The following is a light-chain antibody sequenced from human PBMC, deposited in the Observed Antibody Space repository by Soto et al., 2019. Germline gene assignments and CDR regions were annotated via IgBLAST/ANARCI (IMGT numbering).Light chain of an antibody. J-gene: IGLJ2*01. CDR3: SSYTGSSTYVV. V-gene: IGLV2-14*01. CDR2: DVS. Sequence: QSALTQPASVSGSPGQSITISCTGTSSDVGGYNYVSWYQQHPGKAPKLMIYDVSNRPSGVSNRFSGSKSANTASLTISGLQAEDEAEYYCSSYTGSSTYVVFGGGTQLTVL. CDR1: SSDVGGYNY.